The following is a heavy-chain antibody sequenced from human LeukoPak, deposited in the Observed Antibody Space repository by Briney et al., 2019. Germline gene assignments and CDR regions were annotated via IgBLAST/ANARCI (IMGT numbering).Heavy chain of an antibody. V-gene: IGHV3-11*01. D-gene: IGHD3-10*01. CDR1: GFTFSDYY. CDR2: ISSSGSTI. CDR3: ARDAHAIVRGAYWIGDV. J-gene: IGHJ6*02. Sequence: GGSLRLSCAASGFTFSDYYMSWIRQAPGKGLEWVSYISSSGSTIYYADSVKGRFTISRDNAKNSLYLQMNSLRAEDTAVYYCARDAHAIVRGAYWIGDVWGQGTTVTVSS.